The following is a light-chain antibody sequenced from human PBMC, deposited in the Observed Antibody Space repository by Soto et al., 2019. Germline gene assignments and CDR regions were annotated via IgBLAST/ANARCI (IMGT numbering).Light chain of an antibody. CDR1: QSISNNY. V-gene: IGKV3-20*01. CDR3: QQYDVSPRT. Sequence: EIVLTQSPGTLSLSPGERATLSCRTSQSISNNYLAWYQQKPGQAPRLLIYGASRRAIGIPDRFSGSGSGTDFILTISRLGPEDFAVYYCQQYDVSPRTFGQGTKVDVK. CDR2: GAS. J-gene: IGKJ1*01.